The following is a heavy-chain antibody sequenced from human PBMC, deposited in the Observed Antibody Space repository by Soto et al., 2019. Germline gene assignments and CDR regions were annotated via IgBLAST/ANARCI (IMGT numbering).Heavy chain of an antibody. Sequence: QVQLVQSGAEVKKPGSSVKVSCKASGGTFSRYTISWVRQAPGQGLEWMGGIIPIFGAAKYAQKFQDRVTVPADESTSTAYMELSSLRSEDTAVSYCAQAANGTALAYWGQGTLVTVSS. CDR3: AQAANGTALAY. CDR2: IIPIFGAA. CDR1: GGTFSRYT. J-gene: IGHJ4*02. V-gene: IGHV1-69*01. D-gene: IGHD1-1*01.